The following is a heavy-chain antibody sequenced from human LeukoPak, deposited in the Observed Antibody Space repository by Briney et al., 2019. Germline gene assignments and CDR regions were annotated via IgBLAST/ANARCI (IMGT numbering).Heavy chain of an antibody. V-gene: IGHV3-23*01. CDR3: AKGYSTNWYLFDY. Sequence: PGGSLRHSRPASGFTFSSYVMPWVRQAPGKGLAWVSGISGSCGSTYYADYVKGRFTMSRVNSKNTLYLQMNSLSVEDTALYYCAKGYSTNWYLFDYWGQGALVTVSS. D-gene: IGHD6-13*01. CDR2: ISGSCGST. J-gene: IGHJ4*02. CDR1: GFTFSSYV.